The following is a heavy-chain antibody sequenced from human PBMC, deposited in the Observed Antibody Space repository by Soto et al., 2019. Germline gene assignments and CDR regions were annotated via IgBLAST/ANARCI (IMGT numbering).Heavy chain of an antibody. J-gene: IGHJ4*02. D-gene: IGHD3-10*01. Sequence: QAHLAQSGAEVKKPGSSVTVSCKASGGTFNSYGISWVRQAPGQGLDWMGVIIPLYGTVNYAQKFQGRVLITADKSTSTAYRDLNSLRSDDTAVYYCARVRVIRGVIPSHFGLWGQGTQVTVSS. CDR2: IIPLYGTV. CDR3: ARVRVIRGVIPSHFGL. CDR1: GGTFNSYG. V-gene: IGHV1-69*06.